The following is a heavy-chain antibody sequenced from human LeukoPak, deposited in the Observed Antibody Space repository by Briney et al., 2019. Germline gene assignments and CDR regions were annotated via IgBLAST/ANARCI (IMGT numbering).Heavy chain of an antibody. CDR1: GYTFSSYW. D-gene: IGHD2-2*01. CDR2: IYPGDSDT. V-gene: IGHV5-51*01. Sequence: GESLKISCKGSGYTFSSYWIAWVRQMPGKGLEWMGIIYPGDSDTIYSPSFQGQVTISAAKSITTAYLQWSSLKASASAMYYCARVPTSSEGWFAPWGQGTLVTVSS. J-gene: IGHJ5*02. CDR3: ARVPTSSEGWFAP.